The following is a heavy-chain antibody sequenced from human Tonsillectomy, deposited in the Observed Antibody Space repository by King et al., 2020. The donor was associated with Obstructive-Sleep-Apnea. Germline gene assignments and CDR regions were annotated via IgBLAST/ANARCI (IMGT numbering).Heavy chain of an antibody. CDR3: AKDIEFGYSYAFDY. V-gene: IGHV3-9*01. Sequence: VQLVESGGGLVQPGRSLRLSCAASGLTFDDYAMHLDRQAPGNGLEWVPGIGCNSGCIVYADSVKGRFTISRDNAKNSLYLQMNSLRAEDTALYYCAKDIEFGYSYAFDYWGQGTLVTVSS. D-gene: IGHD5-18*01. J-gene: IGHJ4*02. CDR1: GLTFDDYA. CDR2: IGCNSGCI.